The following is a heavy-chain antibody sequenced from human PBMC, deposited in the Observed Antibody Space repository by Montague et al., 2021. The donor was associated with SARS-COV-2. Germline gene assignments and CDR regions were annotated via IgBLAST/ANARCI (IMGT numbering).Heavy chain of an antibody. D-gene: IGHD2-2*01. V-gene: IGHV4-39*01. CDR2: IHYSGIT. Sequence: SETLSLTCTVSGDSISSGYFYWGWIRQPPGKGLEWVGTIHYSGITYYNPSLKSRVTISVDTSRNQFSLKLSSVTAADTVIYYCAGHLAISGPAAVSDYWGQGTLVTVSS. CDR1: GDSISSGYFY. J-gene: IGHJ4*02. CDR3: AGHLAISGPAAVSDY.